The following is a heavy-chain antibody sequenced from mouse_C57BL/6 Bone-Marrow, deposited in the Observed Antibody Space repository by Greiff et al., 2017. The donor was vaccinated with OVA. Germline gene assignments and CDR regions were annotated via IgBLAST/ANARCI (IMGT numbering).Heavy chain of an antibody. V-gene: IGHV1-76*01. J-gene: IGHJ4*01. D-gene: IGHD2-4*01. Sequence: QVQLQQSGAELVRPGASVKLSCEASGYTFTDYYINWVKQRPGQGLEWIARIYPGSGNTYYNEKFKGKATLTAEKSSSTAYMQLSSLTSEDSAVYFCARRPYDYDGGDYAMDYWGQGTSVTVSS. CDR1: GYTFTDYY. CDR2: IYPGSGNT. CDR3: ARRPYDYDGGDYAMDY.